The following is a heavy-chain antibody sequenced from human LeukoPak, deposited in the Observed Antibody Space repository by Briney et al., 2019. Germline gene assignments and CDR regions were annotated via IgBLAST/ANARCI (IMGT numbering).Heavy chain of an antibody. CDR2: IYYSGST. D-gene: IGHD3-10*01. CDR1: GGSISSGGYY. Sequence: SETLSLTCTVSGGSISSGGYYWSWIRQHPGKGLEWIGYIYYSGSTYYNPSLKSRVSISVDTSKNQFSLKLSSVTAADTAVYYCASVWFGELLGVFDPWGQGTLVTVSS. V-gene: IGHV4-30-4*08. J-gene: IGHJ5*02. CDR3: ASVWFGELLGVFDP.